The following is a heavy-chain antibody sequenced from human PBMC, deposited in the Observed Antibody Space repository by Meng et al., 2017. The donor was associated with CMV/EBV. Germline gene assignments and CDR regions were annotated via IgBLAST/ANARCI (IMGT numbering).Heavy chain of an antibody. V-gene: IGHV3-21*01. J-gene: IGHJ4*02. Sequence: GESLKISCAASGFTFSSYSMNWVRQAPGKGLEWVSSISSSSSYIYYADSVKGRFTISRDNAKNSLYLQMNSLRAEDTAAYYCARDPIPPSHFDYWGQGTLVTVSS. D-gene: IGHD2-21*01. CDR2: ISSSSSYI. CDR1: GFTFSSYS. CDR3: ARDPIPPSHFDY.